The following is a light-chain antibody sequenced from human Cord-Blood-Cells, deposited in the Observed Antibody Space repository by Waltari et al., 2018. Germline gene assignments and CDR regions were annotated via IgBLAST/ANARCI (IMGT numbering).Light chain of an antibody. J-gene: IGKJ1*01. CDR1: QSVLYSSNNKNY. Sequence: DIVMTKSPDSLALSLGRGATINCNSSQSVLYSSNNKNYLAWYQQKPGQPPKLLIYWASTRESGVPDRFSGSGSGTDFTLTISSLQAEDVAVYYCQQYYSTPRTFGQGTKVEIK. V-gene: IGKV4-1*01. CDR3: QQYYSTPRT. CDR2: WAS.